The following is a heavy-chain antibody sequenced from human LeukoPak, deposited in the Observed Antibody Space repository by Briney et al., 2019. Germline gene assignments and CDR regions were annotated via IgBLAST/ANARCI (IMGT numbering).Heavy chain of an antibody. CDR3: AKDPSDIYCSGGSCYPDDNWFDP. J-gene: IGHJ5*02. CDR1: GGSISSGDYY. Sequence: ETLSLTCTVSGGSISSGDYYWSWIRQPPGKGLEWVSAISGSGGSTYYADSVKGRFTISRDNSKNTLYLQMNSLRAEDTAVYYCAKDPSDIYCSGGSCYPDDNWFDPWGQGTLVTVSS. CDR2: ISGSGGST. V-gene: IGHV3-23*01. D-gene: IGHD2-15*01.